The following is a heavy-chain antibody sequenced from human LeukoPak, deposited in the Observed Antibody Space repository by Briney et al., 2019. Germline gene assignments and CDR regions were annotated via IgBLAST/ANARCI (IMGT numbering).Heavy chain of an antibody. CDR1: GGSFSGYY. CDR2: INHSGST. Sequence: SETLSLTCAVYGGSFSGYYWSWIRQPPGKGLEWIGDINHSGSTNYNPSLKSRVTISVDTSKNQFSLKLSSVTAADTAVYYCARATDTYYYDSSGRGAGRFDYWGQGTLVTVSS. D-gene: IGHD3-22*01. CDR3: ARATDTYYYDSSGRGAGRFDY. J-gene: IGHJ4*02. V-gene: IGHV4-34*01.